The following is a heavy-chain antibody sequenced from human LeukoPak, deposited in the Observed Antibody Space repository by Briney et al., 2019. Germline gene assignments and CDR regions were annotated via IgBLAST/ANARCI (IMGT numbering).Heavy chain of an antibody. Sequence: GGSLRLSCAASGFTFSSYGMHWVRQAPGKGLEWVSYISSSGSTIYYADSVKGRFTISRDNAKNSLYLQMNSLRAEDTAVYYCAREKRPYYDFWSGYYTAHYFDYWGQGTLVTVSS. CDR1: GFTFSSYG. J-gene: IGHJ4*02. CDR2: ISSSGSTI. CDR3: AREKRPYYDFWSGYYTAHYFDY. V-gene: IGHV3-48*04. D-gene: IGHD3-3*01.